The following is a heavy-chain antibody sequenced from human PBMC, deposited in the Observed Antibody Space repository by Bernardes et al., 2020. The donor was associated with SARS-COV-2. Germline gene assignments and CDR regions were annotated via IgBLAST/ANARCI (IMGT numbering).Heavy chain of an antibody. J-gene: IGHJ4*02. CDR3: ARLQYSGSYQL. D-gene: IGHD1-26*01. V-gene: IGHV4-59*01. Sequence: SQTLSRTCSVSGGSIPSFYWSWIRQPPGQGLEWIGYIYYSGTTNYNPSLKSRVTISVDTSKKQISLRLSSVTAADTAVYYCARLQYSGSYQLWGQGTLVTVSS. CDR2: IYYSGTT. CDR1: GGSIPSFY.